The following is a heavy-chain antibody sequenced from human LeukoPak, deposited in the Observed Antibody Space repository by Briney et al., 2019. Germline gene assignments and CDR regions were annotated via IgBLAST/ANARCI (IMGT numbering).Heavy chain of an antibody. V-gene: IGHV3-30*04. J-gene: IGHJ4*02. Sequence: GGSLRLSCAASGFTFSSYAMHWVRQAPGKGLEWVAVISYDGSNKYYADSVKGRFTISRDNSKNTLYLQMNSLRAEDTAVYYCARVGTFGHCGGDCYHWGQGTLVTVSS. CDR3: ARVGTFGHCGGDCYH. CDR2: ISYDGSNK. CDR1: GFTFSSYA. D-gene: IGHD2-21*02.